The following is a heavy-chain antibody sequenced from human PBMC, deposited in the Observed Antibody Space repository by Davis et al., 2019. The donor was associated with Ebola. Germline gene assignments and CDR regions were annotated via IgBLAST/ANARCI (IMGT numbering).Heavy chain of an antibody. V-gene: IGHV4-59*08. CDR2: IYYNGNT. CDR3: ARRGSGWYSYFDY. CDR1: GVSFSGYY. J-gene: IGHJ4*02. Sequence: SETLSLTCAVYGVSFSGYYWSWIRQPPGKGLEWIGYIYYNGNTNYNPSLKSRVTISVDTSKNQFSLKLSSVTAADTAVYYCARRGSGWYSYFDYWGQGTLVTVSS. D-gene: IGHD6-19*01.